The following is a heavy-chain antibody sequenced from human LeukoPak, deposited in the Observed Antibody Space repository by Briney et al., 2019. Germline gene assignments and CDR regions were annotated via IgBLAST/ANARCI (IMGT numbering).Heavy chain of an antibody. V-gene: IGHV3-21*01. CDR1: GFTFGNYW. D-gene: IGHD7-27*01. CDR3: AREARTGAYYYFDY. Sequence: GGSLRLSCAASGFTFGNYWMTWVRQAPGKGLEWVSSISSSSSYIYYADSVKGRFTISRDNAKNSLYLQMNSLRAEDTAVYCCAREARTGAYYYFDYWGQGTLVTVSS. J-gene: IGHJ4*02. CDR2: ISSSSSYI.